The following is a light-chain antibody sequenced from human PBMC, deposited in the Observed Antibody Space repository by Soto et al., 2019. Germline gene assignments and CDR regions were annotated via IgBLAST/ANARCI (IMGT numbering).Light chain of an antibody. CDR3: QQYNNWPIT. Sequence: ETVMTQSPATLSVSPGERATLSCRASQSVNYNLAWYQQKPGQATTLLIYGASTRATGVPARFSGSGSGTEFTLTISSLQSEDFAVYYCQQYNNWPITFGQGTRLEIK. V-gene: IGKV3-15*01. J-gene: IGKJ5*01. CDR1: QSVNYN. CDR2: GAS.